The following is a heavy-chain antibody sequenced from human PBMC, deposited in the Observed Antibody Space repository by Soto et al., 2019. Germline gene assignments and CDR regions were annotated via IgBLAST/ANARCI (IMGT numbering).Heavy chain of an antibody. Sequence: PSENLYLTCTVSGGSISSGGYYWSWIRQHPGKGLEWIGYIYYSGSTYYNPSLKSRVTISVDTSKNQFSLKLSSVTAADTAVYYCARALMMPVGTDMVSYFDYWGQETLVTVSS. CDR2: IYYSGST. CDR1: GGSISSGGYY. J-gene: IGHJ4*02. V-gene: IGHV4-31*03. D-gene: IGHD5-18*01. CDR3: ARALMMPVGTDMVSYFDY.